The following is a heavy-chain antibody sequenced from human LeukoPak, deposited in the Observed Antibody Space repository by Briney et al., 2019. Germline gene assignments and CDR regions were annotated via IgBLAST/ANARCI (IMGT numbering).Heavy chain of an antibody. Sequence: SETLSLTCTVSGGSISSFYWSWIRQPAGKGLEWIGRIDTSGSTNYNPSLKSRVTMSVDTSRNQFSLQLSSVTVADMAVYYCARVCVGGSSCMDVWGKGTTVTISS. CDR2: IDTSGST. J-gene: IGHJ6*03. CDR1: GGSISSFY. CDR3: ARVCVGGSSCMDV. V-gene: IGHV4-4*07. D-gene: IGHD3-16*01.